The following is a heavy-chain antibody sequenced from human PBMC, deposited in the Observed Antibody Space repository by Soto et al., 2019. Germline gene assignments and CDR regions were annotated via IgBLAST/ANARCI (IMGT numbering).Heavy chain of an antibody. CDR1: GGSFSGYY. V-gene: IGHV4-34*01. J-gene: IGHJ6*03. Sequence: SETLSLTCAVYGGSFSGYYWSWIRQPPGKGLEWIGEINHSGSTNYNPSLKSRVTISVDTSKNQFSLKLSSVTAADTAVYYCAKIGYCSSTSCSRAEYYYYYMDVWGKGTTVTVSS. D-gene: IGHD2-2*01. CDR2: INHSGST. CDR3: AKIGYCSSTSCSRAEYYYYYMDV.